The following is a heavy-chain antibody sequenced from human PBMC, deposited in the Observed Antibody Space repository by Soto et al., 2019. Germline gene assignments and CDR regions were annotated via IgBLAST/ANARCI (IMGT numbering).Heavy chain of an antibody. CDR2: IYWDDER. V-gene: IGHV2-5*02. Sequence: QITLKESGPTLVKPTQTLTLTCTFSGFSLGSNGIAVGWVRQAPGEALEWLALIYWDDERRYRPSLKNRLTITKDTSKNQVVLTMTNMDSVDTATYYCVRSFSGYYPGTLDIWGQGILVTVSS. CDR3: VRSFSGYYPGTLDI. CDR1: GFSLGSNGIA. J-gene: IGHJ3*02. D-gene: IGHD3-22*01.